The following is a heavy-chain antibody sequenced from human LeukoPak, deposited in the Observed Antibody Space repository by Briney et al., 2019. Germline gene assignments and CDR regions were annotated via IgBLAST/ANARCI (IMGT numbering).Heavy chain of an antibody. CDR1: GGSISSYY. Sequence: PSETLSLTCTVSGGSISSYYWSWIRQPPGKGLEWIGYIYYSGSTNYNPSLKSRVTISVDTSKNQFSLELSSVTAADTAVYYCARAEDKYYFDYWGQGTLVTVSS. CDR3: ARAEDKYYFDY. V-gene: IGHV4-59*01. J-gene: IGHJ4*02. CDR2: IYYSGST.